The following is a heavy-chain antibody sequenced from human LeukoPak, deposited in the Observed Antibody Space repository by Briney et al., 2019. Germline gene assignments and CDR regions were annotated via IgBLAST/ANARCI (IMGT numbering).Heavy chain of an antibody. CDR2: IRRDGDVI. Sequence: GGSLRLSCSASGFTFSSFGMHWVRQAPGKGLEWVAFIRRDGDVIYYADSVKGRFTISRDNSRNMVYLQLNSLRAEDTAVYYCARGQQLVKTDWGQGTLVTVSS. CDR1: GFTFSSFG. D-gene: IGHD6-13*01. CDR3: ARGQQLVKTD. J-gene: IGHJ4*02. V-gene: IGHV3-30*02.